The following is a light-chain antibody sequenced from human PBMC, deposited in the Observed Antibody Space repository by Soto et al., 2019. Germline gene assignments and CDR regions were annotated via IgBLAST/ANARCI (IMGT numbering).Light chain of an antibody. CDR3: QDYSDTSWT. V-gene: IGKV1-5*01. CDR2: DAP. Sequence: DIQMTQSPSTLSASVGDRVTITSRASQNMGEWLAWYHQKPGKAPKVVVYDAPRLHSGVPSRFSGSGSGTEFPLTISSLQPDDFGTYYCQDYSDTSWTCGQGTKV. J-gene: IGKJ1*01. CDR1: QNMGEW.